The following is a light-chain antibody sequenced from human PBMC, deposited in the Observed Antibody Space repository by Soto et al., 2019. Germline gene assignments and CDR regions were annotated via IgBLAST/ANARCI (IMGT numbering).Light chain of an antibody. V-gene: IGKV3-20*01. CDR2: GAS. CDR3: LRYSSSQWT. Sequence: EIVLTQSLGTLSLSPGERATLSCRASQSVSSNYLAWYQLKPGQAPRLLIFGASTRATGIPDRFSGSGSGTDFTLTITRLEPEDSAVYFCLRYSSSQWTFGQGTKVEIK. J-gene: IGKJ1*01. CDR1: QSVSSNY.